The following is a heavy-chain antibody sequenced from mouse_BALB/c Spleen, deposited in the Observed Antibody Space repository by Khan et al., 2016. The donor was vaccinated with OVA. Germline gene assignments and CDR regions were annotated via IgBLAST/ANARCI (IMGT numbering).Heavy chain of an antibody. Sequence: VRLQQSGPEVVKPGASVKMSCKASGYTFTSYVMHWVKQKPGQGLEWIGYIYPFNDATKFNEKFNGKATLTSDKSSSTAYMELSSLTSEDSAVYYGAAVGSYYVSFVYWGQGTLVTVSA. CDR3: AAVGSYYVSFVY. CDR2: IYPFNDAT. D-gene: IGHD1-1*01. V-gene: IGHV1S136*01. J-gene: IGHJ3*01. CDR1: GYTFTSYV.